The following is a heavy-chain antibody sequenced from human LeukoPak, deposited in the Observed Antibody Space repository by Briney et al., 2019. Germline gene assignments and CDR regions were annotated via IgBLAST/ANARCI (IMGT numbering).Heavy chain of an antibody. V-gene: IGHV3-48*04. D-gene: IGHD3-10*02. CDR3: AELGITMIGGV. CDR2: ISSSGSTM. CDR1: GFTFSNYN. J-gene: IGHJ6*04. Sequence: GGSLRLSCAASGFTFSNYNMHWVRQAPGKGLEWVSYISSSGSTMYYADSVKGRFTISRDNAKNSLYLQMNSLRAEDTAVYYCAELGITMIGGVWGKGTTVTISS.